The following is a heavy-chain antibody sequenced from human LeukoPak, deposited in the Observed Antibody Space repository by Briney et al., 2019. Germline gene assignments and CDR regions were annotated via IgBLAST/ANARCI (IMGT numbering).Heavy chain of an antibody. CDR3: VRDFNYGLDA. J-gene: IGHJ6*02. Sequence: GGSLRLSCVASGFIFSSYGMNWVRQAPGKGLEWISSISSSSTYIYYADSVKGRFTISRDNAKNSLYLQMNSLRAEDTAVYYCVRDFNYGLDAWGPGTTVTVSS. V-gene: IGHV3-21*06. CDR1: GFIFSSYG. CDR2: ISSSSTYI.